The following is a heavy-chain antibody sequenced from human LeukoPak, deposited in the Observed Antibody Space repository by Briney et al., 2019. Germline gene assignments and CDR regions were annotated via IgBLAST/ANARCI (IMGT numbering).Heavy chain of an antibody. Sequence: SETLSLTCTVSGGSISSYYWSWIRQPPGKGLEWIGYIYYSGSTNYNPSLKSRVTISVDTSKNQFSLKLSSVTAADTAVYYCARSHYYDSSGYGPWGRGTLVTVSS. CDR3: ARSHYYDSSGYGP. J-gene: IGHJ5*02. D-gene: IGHD3-22*01. V-gene: IGHV4-59*08. CDR1: GGSISSYY. CDR2: IYYSGST.